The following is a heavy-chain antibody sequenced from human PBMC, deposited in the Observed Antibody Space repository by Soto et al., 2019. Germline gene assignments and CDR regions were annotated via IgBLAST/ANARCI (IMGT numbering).Heavy chain of an antibody. CDR1: GFTFNSYS. D-gene: IGHD3-10*01. CDR2: ISSSSSTI. J-gene: IGHJ6*03. V-gene: IGHV3-48*01. CDR3: ARAFRYYYGSGSYYPPTYYYYYHMDV. Sequence: GSLRLSCAASGFTFNSYSMNWVRPAPGKGLEWVSYISSSSSTIYYADSVKGRFTISRDNAKNSLYLQMNSLRAEDTAVYYCARAFRYYYGSGSYYPPTYYYYYHMDVWGKGTTVTVSS.